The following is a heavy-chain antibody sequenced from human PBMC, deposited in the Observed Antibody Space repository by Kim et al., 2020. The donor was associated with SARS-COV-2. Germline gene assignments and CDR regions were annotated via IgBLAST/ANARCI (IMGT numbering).Heavy chain of an antibody. CDR1: GGTFSSYA. CDR3: ARGLTSAEYFQH. Sequence: SVKVSCKASGGTFSSYAISWVRQAPGQGLEWMGGIIPIFGTANYAQKFQGRVTITADESTSTAYMELSSLRSEDTAVYYCARGLTSAEYFQHWGQGTLVTVSS. J-gene: IGHJ1*01. V-gene: IGHV1-69*13. CDR2: IIPIFGTA. D-gene: IGHD3-16*01.